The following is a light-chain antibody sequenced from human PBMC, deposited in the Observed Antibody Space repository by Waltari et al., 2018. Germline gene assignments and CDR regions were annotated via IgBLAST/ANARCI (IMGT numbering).Light chain of an antibody. CDR1: DSDVGAYDF. CDR3: SSYTTSSAPGV. Sequence: QSALTQPASVSGSPGQSITISCSGTDSDVGAYDFVSWYQQHPGKAPHLIMYEVINRPSGISNRFSASKSGNTASLTISGLQAEDEADYYCSSYTTSSAPGVFGTGTRVTVL. J-gene: IGLJ1*01. V-gene: IGLV2-14*01. CDR2: EVI.